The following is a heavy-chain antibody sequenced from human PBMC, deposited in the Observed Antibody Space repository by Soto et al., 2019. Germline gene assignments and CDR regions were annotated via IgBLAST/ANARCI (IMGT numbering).Heavy chain of an antibody. Sequence: ASVKVSCKASGYTFTGYYVHWVRQASGQGLEWMGWINPNSGDTNYTQKFQGWVTMTRDTSISTAYMELSRLRSDDTAVYYCATSRISIAVAGETEYYFDYWGQGTLVTVSS. J-gene: IGHJ4*02. CDR3: ATSRISIAVAGETEYYFDY. CDR1: GYTFTGYY. D-gene: IGHD6-19*01. CDR2: INPNSGDT. V-gene: IGHV1-2*04.